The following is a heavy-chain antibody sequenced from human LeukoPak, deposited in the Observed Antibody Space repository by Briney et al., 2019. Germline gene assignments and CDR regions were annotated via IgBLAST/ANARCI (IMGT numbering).Heavy chain of an antibody. J-gene: IGHJ6*02. CDR3: ARPRVELGDYYYGMDV. Sequence: ASVKVSCKASGSTFTSYDINWVRQATGQGLEWMGRINPNSGGTNYAQKFQGRVTMTRDTSISTAYMELSRLRSDDTAVYYCARPRVELGDYYYGMDVWGQGTTVTVSS. D-gene: IGHD3-10*01. V-gene: IGHV1-2*06. CDR1: GSTFTSYD. CDR2: INPNSGGT.